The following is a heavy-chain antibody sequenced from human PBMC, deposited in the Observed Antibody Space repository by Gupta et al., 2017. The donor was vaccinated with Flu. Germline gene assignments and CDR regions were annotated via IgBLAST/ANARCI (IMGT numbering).Heavy chain of an antibody. Sequence: TFSSYAISWVRQAPGQGLEWMGGIIPIFGTANYAQKFQGRVTITADKSTSTAYMELSSLRSEDTAVYYCAREELGTKFDYWGQGTLVTVSS. J-gene: IGHJ4*02. CDR2: IIPIFGTA. V-gene: IGHV1-69*06. CDR1: TFSSYA. CDR3: AREELGTKFDY. D-gene: IGHD7-27*01.